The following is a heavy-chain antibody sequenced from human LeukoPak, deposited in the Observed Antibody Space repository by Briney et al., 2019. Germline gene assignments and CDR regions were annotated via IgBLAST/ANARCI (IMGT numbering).Heavy chain of an antibody. CDR3: TATIVAVAH. Sequence: SGGSLRLSCAASGFTFSGSAMHWVRQASGKGLEWVGRIRSKANSYATAYAASVKGRFTISRDDSKNTAYLQMNSLKTEDTAVHYCTATIVAVAHWGQGTLVTVSS. V-gene: IGHV3-73*01. CDR2: IRSKANSYAT. CDR1: GFTFSGSA. J-gene: IGHJ4*02. D-gene: IGHD6-19*01.